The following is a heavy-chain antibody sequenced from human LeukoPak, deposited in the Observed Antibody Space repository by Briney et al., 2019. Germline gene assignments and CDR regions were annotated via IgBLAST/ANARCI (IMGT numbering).Heavy chain of an antibody. CDR1: GGTFSSYA. CDR3: ARAPKYYDFLNYYYYYMDV. J-gene: IGHJ6*03. V-gene: IGHV1-69*13. CDR2: IIPIFGTA. D-gene: IGHD3-3*01. Sequence: SVKVSCKASGGTFSSYAISWVRQAPGQGLEWIGGIIPIFGTANYAQKFQGRVTITADESTSTAYMELSSLRSEDTAVYYCARAPKYYDFLNYYYYYMDVWGKGTTVTVSS.